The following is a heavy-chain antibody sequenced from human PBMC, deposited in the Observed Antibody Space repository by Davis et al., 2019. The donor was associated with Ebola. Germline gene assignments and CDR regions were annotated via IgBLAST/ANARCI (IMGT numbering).Heavy chain of an antibody. CDR1: GGSINSDDYY. J-gene: IGHJ4*02. D-gene: IGHD3-16*01. Sequence: PSETLSLTCTVSGGSINSDDYYWSWIRQPPGKGLEWMGYIYYNGATYYNPSLKSRVDITIDTSKNQFALDLNSVTAADTAVYYCARVGSLVPTSYIEYWGQGTLVTVSS. CDR2: IYYNGAT. CDR3: ARVGSLVPTSYIEY. V-gene: IGHV4-30-4*01.